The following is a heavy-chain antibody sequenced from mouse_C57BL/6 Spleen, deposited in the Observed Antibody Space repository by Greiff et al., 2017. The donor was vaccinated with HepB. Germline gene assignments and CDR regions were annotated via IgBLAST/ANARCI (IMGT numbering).Heavy chain of an antibody. CDR1: GYSITSGYY. V-gene: IGHV3-6*01. CDR2: ISYDGSN. J-gene: IGHJ3*01. CDR3: AAGAH. Sequence: VQLQQSGPGLVKPSQSLSLTCSVTGYSITSGYYWNWIRQFPGNQLEWMGYISYDGSNNYNPSLKNRITITRDTSKNQFFLKLNSVTTEDTATYYCAAGAHWGQGTLVTVSA.